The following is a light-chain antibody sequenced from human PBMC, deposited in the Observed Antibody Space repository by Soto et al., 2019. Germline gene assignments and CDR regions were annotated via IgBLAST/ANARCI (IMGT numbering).Light chain of an antibody. CDR3: QQRSNWPPT. V-gene: IGKV3-11*01. J-gene: IGKJ2*01. CDR1: QSVSSY. CDR2: HAS. Sequence: EIVLTQSPAPLSLSPGERATLSCRASQSVSSYLAWYQQKPGQAPRLLIYHASTRATGIPTRFSGSGSGTGFTLTISSLEPEDFAVYYCQQRSNWPPTFGQGTKLEIK.